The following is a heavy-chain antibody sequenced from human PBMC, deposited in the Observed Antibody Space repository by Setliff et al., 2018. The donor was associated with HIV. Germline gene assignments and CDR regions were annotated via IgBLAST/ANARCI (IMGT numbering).Heavy chain of an antibody. CDR1: GDSATNSRYY. CDR3: ARGQGCGGGCHYAFEM. CDR2: THYDERT. J-gene: IGHJ3*02. D-gene: IGHD2-21*02. V-gene: IGHV4-39*01. Sequence: SETLSLTCTVSGDSATNSRYYWAWIRQPPGKGLEYIGSTHYDERTYYMPSLQSRVTISVDMSKNQFSLNLNSVTAADTAVYYYARGQGCGGGCHYAFEMWGQGTMVTVSS.